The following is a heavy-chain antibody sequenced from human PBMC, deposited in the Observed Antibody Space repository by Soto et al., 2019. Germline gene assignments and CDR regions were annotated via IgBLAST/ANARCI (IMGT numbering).Heavy chain of an antibody. CDR2: ISSDGITI. V-gene: IGHV3-74*01. CDR1: GCTFSNCW. Sequence: GGSLSLSCAASGCTFSNCWMHWVRPPPGKGLVWVALISSDGITISYADSVKGRFTISRDNAKNTLYLQMNSLRAEDTAMYYCVRARGYYGMDVWGQGTAVTVSS. J-gene: IGHJ6*02. CDR3: VRARGYYGMDV.